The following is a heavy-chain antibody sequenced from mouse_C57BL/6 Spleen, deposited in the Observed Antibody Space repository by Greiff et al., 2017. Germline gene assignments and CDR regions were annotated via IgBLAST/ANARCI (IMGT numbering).Heavy chain of an antibody. J-gene: IGHJ3*01. CDR3: TTYGTTVVARSWFAY. V-gene: IGHV14-1*01. CDR1: GFNIKDYY. Sequence: VQLKESGAELVRPGASVKLSCTASGFNIKDYYMHWVKQRPEQGLEWIGRIDPEDGDTEYAPKFQGKATMTADTSSNPAYLQLSSLTSEDTAVYYCTTYGTTVVARSWFAYWGQGTLVTVSA. D-gene: IGHD1-1*01. CDR2: IDPEDGDT.